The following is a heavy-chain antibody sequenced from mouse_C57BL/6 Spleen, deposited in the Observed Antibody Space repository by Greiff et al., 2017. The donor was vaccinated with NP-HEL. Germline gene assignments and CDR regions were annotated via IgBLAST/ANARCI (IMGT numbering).Heavy chain of an antibody. V-gene: IGHV1-63*01. CDR3: ARYDYDGDYYAMDY. CDR2: IYPGGGYT. CDR1: GYTFTNYW. J-gene: IGHJ4*01. Sequence: VQLQQSGAELVRPGTSVKMSCKASGYTFTNYWIGWAKPRPGHGLEWIGDIYPGGGYTYYNEKFKGQATLTADKSYSTAYMQFSRLTSEDSAIYYCARYDYDGDYYAMDYWGQGTSVTVSS. D-gene: IGHD2-4*01.